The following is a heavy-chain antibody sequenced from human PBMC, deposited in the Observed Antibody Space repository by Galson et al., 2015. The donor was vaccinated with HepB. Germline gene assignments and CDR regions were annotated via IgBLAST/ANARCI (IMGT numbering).Heavy chain of an antibody. CDR1: RFTFSTYW. Sequence: SLRLSCAASRFTFSTYWMSWVRQAPGKGLEWVANIKQDGSEKYYLDSVKGRFIISRDNAKNSLSLQMNSLRAEDTAVYFCARDSSGYYGSEYYFDNWGQGTLVTVSS. CDR3: ARDSSGYYGSEYYFDN. CDR2: IKQDGSEK. J-gene: IGHJ4*02. V-gene: IGHV3-7*03. D-gene: IGHD3-22*01.